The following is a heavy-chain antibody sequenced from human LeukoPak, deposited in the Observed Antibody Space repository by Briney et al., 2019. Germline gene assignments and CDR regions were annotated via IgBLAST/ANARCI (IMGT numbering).Heavy chain of an antibody. Sequence: ASVKVSCKTSGYTFTNYDINWVRQTAGQGLEWMGWMNPNSGNTGYAQKLQGRVTMTRNTSIMTAYMELSSLTFEDTAVYYCARRDCGGGGCFEFLPLAFDNWGQGTLVTVSS. J-gene: IGHJ4*02. CDR3: ARRDCGGGGCFEFLPLAFDN. D-gene: IGHD2-15*01. CDR1: GYTFTNYD. CDR2: MNPNSGNT. V-gene: IGHV1-8*01.